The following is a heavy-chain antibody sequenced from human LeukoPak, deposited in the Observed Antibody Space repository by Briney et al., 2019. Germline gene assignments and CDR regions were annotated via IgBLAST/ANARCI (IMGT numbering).Heavy chain of an antibody. V-gene: IGHV4-30-4*08. J-gene: IGHJ4*02. CDR2: IYYSGST. Sequence: SETLSLTCTVSGGSISSGDYYWSWIRQTPGRGLEWIGYIYYSGSTYYNPSLKSRVTISVDTSKNQFSLKLSSVTAADTAVYYCARGVVPAAIAFDYWGQGTLVTVSS. CDR3: ARGVVPAAIAFDY. D-gene: IGHD2-2*01. CDR1: GGSISSGDYY.